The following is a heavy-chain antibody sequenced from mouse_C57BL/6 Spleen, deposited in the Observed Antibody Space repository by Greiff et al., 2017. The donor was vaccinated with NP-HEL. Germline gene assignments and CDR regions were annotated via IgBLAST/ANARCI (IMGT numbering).Heavy chain of an antibody. V-gene: IGHV1-81*01. J-gene: IGHJ3*01. Sequence: VQLQQSGAELARPGASVKLSCKASGYTFTSYGISWVKQRTGQGLEWIGEIYPRSGNTYYNEKFKGKATLTADKSSSTEYMELRSLTSEDSAVDFCARRDGSYGTSWFAYWGKGTLVTVSA. CDR2: IYPRSGNT. CDR1: GYTFTSYG. CDR3: ARRDGSYGTSWFAY. D-gene: IGHD2-1*01.